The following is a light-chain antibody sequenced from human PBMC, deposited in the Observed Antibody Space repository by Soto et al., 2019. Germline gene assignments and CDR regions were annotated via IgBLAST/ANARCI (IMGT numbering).Light chain of an antibody. Sequence: QSVLTQPPSASGSPGQSVTISCTGSSSDVGGYEYVSWYQQHPGKAPKLIIYEGSKRPSGVSNRFSGSKSGNTASLTISGLQAEDEADYYCCSYAGSSAYVFGTGTKLTVL. CDR3: CSYAGSSAYV. CDR2: EGS. V-gene: IGLV2-23*01. CDR1: SSDVGGYEY. J-gene: IGLJ1*01.